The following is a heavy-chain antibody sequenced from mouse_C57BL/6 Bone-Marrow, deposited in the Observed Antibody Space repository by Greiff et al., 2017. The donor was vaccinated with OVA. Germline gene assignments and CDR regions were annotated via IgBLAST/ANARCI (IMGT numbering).Heavy chain of an antibody. CDR2: INPGSGGT. D-gene: IGHD1-1*01. V-gene: IGHV1-54*01. CDR3: ARIITTVVATRDWYFDV. Sequence: VQVVESGAELVRPGTSVKVSCKASGYAFTNYLIEWVKQRPGQGLEWIGVINPGSGGTNYNEKFKGKATLTADKSSSTAYMQLSSLTSEDSAVYFCARIITTVVATRDWYFDVWGTGTTVTVSS. J-gene: IGHJ1*03. CDR1: GYAFTNYL.